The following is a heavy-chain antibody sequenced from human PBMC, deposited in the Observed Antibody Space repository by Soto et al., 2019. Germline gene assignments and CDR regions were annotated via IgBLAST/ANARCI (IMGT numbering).Heavy chain of an antibody. Sequence: GGSLRLSCAASGFTFSSYGMHWVRQAPGKGLEWVAVIWYDGSNKYYADSVKGRFTISRDNSKNTLYLQMNSLRAEDTAVYYCARDSALVVVAATIGDFQHWGQGTLVTVSS. CDR1: GFTFSSYG. CDR2: IWYDGSNK. D-gene: IGHD2-15*01. CDR3: ARDSALVVVAATIGDFQH. V-gene: IGHV3-33*01. J-gene: IGHJ1*01.